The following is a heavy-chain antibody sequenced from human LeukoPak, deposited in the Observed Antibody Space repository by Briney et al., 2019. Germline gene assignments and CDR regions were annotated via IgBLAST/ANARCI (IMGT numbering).Heavy chain of an antibody. CDR1: GLTFSNYA. D-gene: IGHD3-10*01. Sequence: AGGSLRLSCAASGLTFSNYAMHWVRQAPGKGLEWVAVISYDENKKYYADSVKGRFTISRDNPKNTLYLQMNSLRGEDTAVYYCAKTWYGSGSNGNSYYGMDVWGQGTTVTVSS. V-gene: IGHV3-30*18. J-gene: IGHJ6*02. CDR2: ISYDENKK. CDR3: AKTWYGSGSNGNSYYGMDV.